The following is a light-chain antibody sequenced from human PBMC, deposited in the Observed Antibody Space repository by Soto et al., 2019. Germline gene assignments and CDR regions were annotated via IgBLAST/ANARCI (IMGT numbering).Light chain of an antibody. CDR3: AAWDDSLNGWV. V-gene: IGLV1-44*01. J-gene: IGLJ3*02. CDR1: RSNIGSNT. CDR2: SNN. Sequence: QSVLIQPPSASGTPGQRVTISCSGSRSNIGSNTVNWYQQVRGTAPKVLIYSNNQRPSGVPDRFSGSKSGSSGSLAIRGLQSEDEAEYYCAAWDDSLNGWVFGGGTQLTVL.